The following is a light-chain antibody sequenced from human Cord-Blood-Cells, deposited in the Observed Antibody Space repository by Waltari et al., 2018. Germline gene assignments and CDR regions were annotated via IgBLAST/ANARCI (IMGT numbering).Light chain of an antibody. CDR1: SSDVGGYNY. Sequence: QSALTQPASVSGSPGQSIPISCPGTSSDVGGYNYVSWYQQHPGQAPKLMIYDVSNRPSGVSNRFSCSKSGNTASLTISGLQAEDEADYYCSSYTSSSTLVFGGVTKLTVL. CDR3: SSYTSSSTLV. CDR2: DVS. J-gene: IGLJ3*02. V-gene: IGLV2-14*03.